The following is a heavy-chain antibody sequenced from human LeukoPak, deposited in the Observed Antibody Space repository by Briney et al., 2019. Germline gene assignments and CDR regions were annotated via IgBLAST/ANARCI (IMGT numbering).Heavy chain of an antibody. Sequence: GGSLRLSCAASGFTFSSHWMSWVRQAPGKGLEWVASINQNGAERSYVDSVKGRFTISRDNPRNSLYLQMNSLRAEDTAVYYCARDGTAAGLYFDLWGQGTLVTVSS. D-gene: IGHD6-13*01. CDR2: INQNGAER. CDR3: ARDGTAAGLYFDL. V-gene: IGHV3-7*01. CDR1: GFTFSSHW. J-gene: IGHJ4*01.